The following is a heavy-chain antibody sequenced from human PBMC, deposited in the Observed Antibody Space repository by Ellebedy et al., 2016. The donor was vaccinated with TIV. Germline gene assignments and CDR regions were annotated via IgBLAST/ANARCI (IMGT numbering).Heavy chain of an antibody. CDR1: GFTFSSYG. CDR3: ARESMVRGVIGRGYAMDV. J-gene: IGHJ6*02. V-gene: IGHV3-33*01. CDR2: IWYDGSNK. D-gene: IGHD3-10*01. Sequence: GESLKISXAASGFTFSSYGMHWVRQAPGKGLEWVAVIWYDGSNKYYADSVKGRFTISRDNSKNTLYLQMNSLRAEDTAVYYCARESMVRGVIGRGYAMDVWGQGTTVTVSS.